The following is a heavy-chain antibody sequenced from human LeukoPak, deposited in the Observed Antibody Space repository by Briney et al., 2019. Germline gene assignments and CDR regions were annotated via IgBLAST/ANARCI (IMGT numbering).Heavy chain of an antibody. D-gene: IGHD3-22*01. CDR1: GYTFTSYG. Sequence: ASVKVSCKASGYTFTSYGISWVRQAPGQGLEWMRWISAYNGNTNYAQKLQGRVTMTTDTSTSTAYMELRSLRSDDTAVYYCARAPGYYYDSSGYSEDYWGQGTLVTVSS. CDR2: ISAYNGNT. CDR3: ARAPGYYYDSSGYSEDY. V-gene: IGHV1-18*01. J-gene: IGHJ4*02.